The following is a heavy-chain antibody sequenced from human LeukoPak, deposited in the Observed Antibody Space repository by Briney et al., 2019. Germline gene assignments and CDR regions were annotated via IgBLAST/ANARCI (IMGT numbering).Heavy chain of an antibody. CDR1: GFTFSSYA. J-gene: IGHJ6*03. CDR2: ISSNGGST. CDR3: ARDRGSGWPHYYYMDV. D-gene: IGHD6-19*01. Sequence: GGSLRLSCAASGFTFSSYAMHWVRQAPGKGLEYVSAISSNGGSTYYANSVKGRFTISRDNSKNTLYLQMGSLRAEDMAVYYCARDRGSGWPHYYYMDVWGKGTTVTVSS. V-gene: IGHV3-64*01.